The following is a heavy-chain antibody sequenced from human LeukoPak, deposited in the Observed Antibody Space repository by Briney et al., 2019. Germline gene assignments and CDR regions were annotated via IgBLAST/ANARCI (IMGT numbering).Heavy chain of an antibody. CDR1: GYSVSSDYY. J-gene: IGHJ4*02. CDR2: IYHTGST. D-gene: IGHD6-19*01. Sequence: SETLSLTCSVSGYSVSSDYYWVWIRQPPGKGLEWVGSIYHTGSTYYNPSLKSRVTISVDTSKNQFSLKLSSVTAADTAVYFCARENIAVTATGSDYWGQGTLVTVSS. CDR3: ARENIAVTATGSDY. V-gene: IGHV4-38-2*02.